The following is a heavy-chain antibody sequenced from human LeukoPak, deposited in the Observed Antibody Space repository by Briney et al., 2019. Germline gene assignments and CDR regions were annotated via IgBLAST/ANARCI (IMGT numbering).Heavy chain of an antibody. CDR3: AKDHNKAAAGHFDY. CDR1: GFTFSNYA. J-gene: IGHJ4*02. Sequence: GGSLRLSCAASGFTFSNYAMTWVRQAPGKGLEWVSGISGSGGSTYYADSVKGRFTISRDNSKNTLYLQMNSLRAEDTAVYYCAKDHNKAAAGHFDYWGQGTLVTVSS. D-gene: IGHD6-13*01. CDR2: ISGSGGST. V-gene: IGHV3-23*01.